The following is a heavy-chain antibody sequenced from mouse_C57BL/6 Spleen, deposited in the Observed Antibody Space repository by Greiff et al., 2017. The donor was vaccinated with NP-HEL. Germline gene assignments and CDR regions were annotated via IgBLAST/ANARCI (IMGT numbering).Heavy chain of an antibody. D-gene: IGHD1-1*01. CDR3: ASTVVRGFDY. CDR2: INPNNGGT. Sequence: EVQLQQSGPELVKPGASVKISCKASGYTFTDYYMNWVKQSHGKSLEWIGDINPNNGGTSYNQKFKGKATLTVDKSSSTAYMELRSLTSEDSAVYYCASTVVRGFDYRGQGTTLTVSS. V-gene: IGHV1-26*01. J-gene: IGHJ2*01. CDR1: GYTFTDYY.